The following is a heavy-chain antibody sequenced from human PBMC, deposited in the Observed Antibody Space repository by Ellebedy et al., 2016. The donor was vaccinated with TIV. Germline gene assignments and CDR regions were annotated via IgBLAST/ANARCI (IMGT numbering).Heavy chain of an antibody. CDR2: ISWDGGST. V-gene: IGHV3-43D*03. CDR1: GFTFDDYA. J-gene: IGHJ4*02. CDR3: AATSSGYHGIDY. D-gene: IGHD3-22*01. Sequence: GESLKISCAASGFTFDDYAMHWVRQAPGKGLEWVSLISWDGGSTYYADSVKGRFTISRDNSKNSLYLQMNSLRAEDTALYYCAATSSGYHGIDYWGQGTLVTVSS.